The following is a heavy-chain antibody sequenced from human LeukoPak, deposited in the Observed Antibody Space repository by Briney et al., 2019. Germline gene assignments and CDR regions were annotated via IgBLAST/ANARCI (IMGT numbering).Heavy chain of an antibody. V-gene: IGHV3-33*08. J-gene: IGHJ4*02. D-gene: IGHD3-22*01. CDR2: IYYDGSDK. Sequence: GGSLRLSCAASGFTFSNYWMSWIRQAPGKGLEWVAIIYYDGSDKYYADSVKGRFTISRDNSKDTLYLQMNSLRAEDTAVYYCARQIAYYYDSSGYYTTDYWGQGTLVTVSS. CDR1: GFTFSNYW. CDR3: ARQIAYYYDSSGYYTTDY.